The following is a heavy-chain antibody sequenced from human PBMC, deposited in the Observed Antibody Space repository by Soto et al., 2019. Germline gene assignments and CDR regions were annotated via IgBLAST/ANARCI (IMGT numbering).Heavy chain of an antibody. V-gene: IGHV1-24*01. J-gene: IGHJ4*02. CDR1: GGTFSSYA. D-gene: IGHD6-19*01. CDR2: FDPEDGET. CDR3: ATVAPEGIAVAFDY. Sequence: ASVKVSCKASGGTFSSYAISWVRQAPGQGLEWMGGFDPEDGETIYAQKFQGRVTMTEDTSTDTAYMELSSLRSEDTAVYYCATVAPEGIAVAFDYWGQGTLVTVSS.